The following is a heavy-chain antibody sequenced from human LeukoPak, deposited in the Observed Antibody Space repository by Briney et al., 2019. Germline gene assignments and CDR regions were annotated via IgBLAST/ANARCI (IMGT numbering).Heavy chain of an antibody. J-gene: IGHJ6*03. Sequence: GGSLRLSCAASGFTFSSHPMHWVRQAPGKGLEWVAVISFDGSHKYYADSVTGRFTISRDNSKNTLYLQMDSLRTDDTAMYYCARDPYSGGYGDYYYYYMDLWGQGTTVTISS. CDR2: ISFDGSHK. CDR1: GFTFSSHP. D-gene: IGHD1-26*01. CDR3: ARDPYSGGYGDYYYYYMDL. V-gene: IGHV3-30*04.